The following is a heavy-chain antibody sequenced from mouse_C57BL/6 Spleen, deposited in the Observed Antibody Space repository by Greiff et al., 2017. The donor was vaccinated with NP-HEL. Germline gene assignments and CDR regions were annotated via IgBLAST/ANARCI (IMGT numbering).Heavy chain of an antibody. CDR1: GYTFTSYW. CDR3: ARPNWSYWYFDV. J-gene: IGHJ1*03. Sequence: QVQLQQSGAELVKPGASVKMSCKASGYTFTSYWITWVKQRPGQGLEWIGDIYPGSGSTNYNEKFKSKATLTVDTSSSTAYMQLSSLTSEDSAVYYCARPNWSYWYFDVWGTGTTVTVSS. D-gene: IGHD4-1*01. V-gene: IGHV1-55*01. CDR2: IYPGSGST.